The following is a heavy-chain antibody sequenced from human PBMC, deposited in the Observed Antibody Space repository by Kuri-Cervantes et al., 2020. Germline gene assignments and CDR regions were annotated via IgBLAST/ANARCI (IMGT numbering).Heavy chain of an antibody. V-gene: IGHV3-30*03. Sequence: GESLKISCAASGFTFSSYDMHWVRRAPGKGLEWVAVISYDGSNKYYADSVKGRFTISRDNSKNTLYLQMNSLRAEDTAVYYCARGSSMVRGVILDYWGQGTLVTVSS. D-gene: IGHD3-10*01. J-gene: IGHJ4*02. CDR2: ISYDGSNK. CDR3: ARGSSMVRGVILDY. CDR1: GFTFSSYD.